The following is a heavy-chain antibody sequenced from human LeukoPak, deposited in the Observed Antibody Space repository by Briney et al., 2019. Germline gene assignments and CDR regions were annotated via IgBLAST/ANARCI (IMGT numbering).Heavy chain of an antibody. CDR1: GFSLSTSGVG. Sequence: SGPTLVKPTQTLTLTCTFSGFSLSTSGVGVGWIRQPPGKALEWLALIYWNDDKRYSPSLKSRLTITKDTSKNQVVLTMTNMDPVDTATYYCAHSWGSSGQGENWFDPWGQGTLVTVSS. J-gene: IGHJ5*02. D-gene: IGHD6-19*01. CDR2: IYWNDDK. V-gene: IGHV2-5*01. CDR3: AHSWGSSGQGENWFDP.